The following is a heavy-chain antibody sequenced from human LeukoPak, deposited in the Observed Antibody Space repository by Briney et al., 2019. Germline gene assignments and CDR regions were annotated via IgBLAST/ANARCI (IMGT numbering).Heavy chain of an antibody. V-gene: IGHV4-4*02. J-gene: IGHJ6*03. CDR2: IYHSGST. CDR1: GGSISSSNW. D-gene: IGHD2-15*01. Sequence: PSGTLSLTCAVSGGSISSSNWWSWVRQPPGKGLEWIGEIYHSGSTNYNPSLKSRVTISVDKSKNQFSLKLSSVTAADTAVYYCAREGFVAGTRGYYYYYMDVWGKGTTVTVSS. CDR3: AREGFVAGTRGYYYYYMDV.